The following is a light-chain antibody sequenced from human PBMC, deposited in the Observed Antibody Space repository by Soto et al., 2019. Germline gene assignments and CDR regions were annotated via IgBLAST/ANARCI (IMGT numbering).Light chain of an antibody. CDR3: QQHNNWPPIT. V-gene: IGKV3-11*01. CDR1: ESVSSY. J-gene: IGKJ5*01. Sequence: EIVLTQYPATLSLSPGERATLSCRASESVSSYLAWYQQKPGQGPRLLIYDTSNRATGIPPGFSGSGSGTDFTLTISSLEPEDFAVYYCQQHNNWPPITFGQGTRLQIK. CDR2: DTS.